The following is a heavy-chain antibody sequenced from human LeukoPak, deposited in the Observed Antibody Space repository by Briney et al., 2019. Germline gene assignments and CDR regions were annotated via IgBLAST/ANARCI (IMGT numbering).Heavy chain of an antibody. D-gene: IGHD5-18*01. CDR1: GYTFTSYD. CDR2: MNPNSGNT. CDR3: ARETGYSYGDYYYYYYMDV. J-gene: IGHJ6*03. Sequence: ASVKVSCKASGYTFTSYDINWVRQATGQGLEWMGWMNPNSGNTGYAQKFQGRVTITADESTSTAYMELSSLRSEDTAVYYCARETGYSYGDYYYYYYMDVWGKGTTVTVSS. V-gene: IGHV1-8*01.